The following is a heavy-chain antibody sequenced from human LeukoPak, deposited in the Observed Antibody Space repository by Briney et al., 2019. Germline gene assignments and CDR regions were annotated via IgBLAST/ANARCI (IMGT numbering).Heavy chain of an antibody. CDR1: GFAFSGFA. J-gene: IGHJ4*02. Sequence: SGGSLRLSCSGSGFAFSGFAMGWVRQAPGKGLEWVSAISGSGGSTYYADSVKGRFTISRDNSKNTLYLQMNSLRAEDTAVYYCAKGLYSSSWYYFDYWGQGTLVTVSS. V-gene: IGHV3-23*01. CDR3: AKGLYSSSWYYFDY. CDR2: ISGSGGST. D-gene: IGHD6-13*01.